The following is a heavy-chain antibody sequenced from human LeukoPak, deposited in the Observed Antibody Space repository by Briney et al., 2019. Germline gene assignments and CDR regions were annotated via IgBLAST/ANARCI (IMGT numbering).Heavy chain of an antibody. D-gene: IGHD2-2*01. J-gene: IGHJ5*02. Sequence: SETLSLTCAVYGGSFSGYYWSWIRQPPGKGLEWIGEINHSGSTNYNPSLKSRVTISVDTSKNQFSLKLSSVTAADTAVYYCARPNEAYCSSTSCYAGGRFDPWGQGTLVTVSS. CDR1: GGSFSGYY. CDR3: ARPNEAYCSSTSCYAGGRFDP. V-gene: IGHV4-34*01. CDR2: INHSGST.